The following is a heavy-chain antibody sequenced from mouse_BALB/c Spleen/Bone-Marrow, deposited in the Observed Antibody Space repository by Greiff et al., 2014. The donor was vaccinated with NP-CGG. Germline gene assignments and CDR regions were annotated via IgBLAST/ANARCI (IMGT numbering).Heavy chain of an antibody. CDR2: IRNRANGYTT. CDR3: ARYDGYSDNAMDY. V-gene: IGHV7-3*02. Sequence: VQLQQSGGGLVQPGGSLRLSCATSGSTFTDYYMNWVRQPPGKALEWLGFIRNRANGYTTEFSASVKGRFTISRDNSQSILYLQINTLRAEDSATYYCARYDGYSDNAMDYWGQGTSVTVSS. CDR1: GSTFTDYY. J-gene: IGHJ4*01. D-gene: IGHD2-3*01.